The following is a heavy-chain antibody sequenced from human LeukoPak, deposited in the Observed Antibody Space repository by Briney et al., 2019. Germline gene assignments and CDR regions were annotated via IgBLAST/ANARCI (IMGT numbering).Heavy chain of an antibody. V-gene: IGHV3-74*01. Sequence: GGSLRLSCAVSGSTFSKYWMHWVRQAPGKGLVWDARINPDGSRTNYADSVAGRFTISRDNAKNTLYLQMNSLRAEDTAVYYCSWDHTGKEDIWGHGTMVTVSS. D-gene: IGHD1-26*01. CDR2: INPDGSRT. J-gene: IGHJ3*02. CDR1: GSTFSKYW. CDR3: SWDHTGKEDI.